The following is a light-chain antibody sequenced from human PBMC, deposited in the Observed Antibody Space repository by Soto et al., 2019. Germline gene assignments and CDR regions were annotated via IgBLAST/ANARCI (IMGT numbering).Light chain of an antibody. V-gene: IGKV1-5*01. Sequence: DIQMTQSPSTLSASVGDRVIITCRASQTVERWMAWYQQKPGKAPKLLISDVSTLERGVPSRFSGSGSATEFPLTISGIQPDDCATYYCQQYKDYVYTFGQGTKVESK. CDR3: QQYKDYVYT. J-gene: IGKJ2*01. CDR1: QTVERW. CDR2: DVS.